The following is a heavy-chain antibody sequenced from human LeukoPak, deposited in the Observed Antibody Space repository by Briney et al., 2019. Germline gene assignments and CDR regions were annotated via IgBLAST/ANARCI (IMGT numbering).Heavy chain of an antibody. D-gene: IGHD3-22*01. Sequence: PSETLSLTCTVSGGSISSYYWSWIRQPAGKGLEWIGRIYTSGSTNYNTSLKSRVTMSVDSSKNQFSLKLSSVTAADTAVYYCARDGLSDYYDRQYYFDYWGQGTLVTVSS. CDR2: IYTSGST. J-gene: IGHJ4*02. CDR1: GGSISSYY. V-gene: IGHV4-4*07. CDR3: ARDGLSDYYDRQYYFDY.